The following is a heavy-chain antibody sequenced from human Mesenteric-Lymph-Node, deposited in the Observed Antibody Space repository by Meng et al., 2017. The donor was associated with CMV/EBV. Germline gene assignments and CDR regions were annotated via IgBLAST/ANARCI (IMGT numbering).Heavy chain of an antibody. CDR2: IIPILETT. CDR3: ARGVSWYHDGSGPYFFDY. D-gene: IGHD3-22*01. Sequence: SVKVSCKASGGTFSSYAIRWVRQAPGQGLEWMGGIIPILETTNYARKFQGRLTIIADKSTSTAYVELNSLKSEDTAVYYCARGVSWYHDGSGPYFFDYWGQGTLVTVSS. V-gene: IGHV1-69*10. J-gene: IGHJ4*02. CDR1: GGTFSSYA.